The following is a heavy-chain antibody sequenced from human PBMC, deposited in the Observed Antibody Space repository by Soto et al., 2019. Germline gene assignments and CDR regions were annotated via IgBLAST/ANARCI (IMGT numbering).Heavy chain of an antibody. V-gene: IGHV3-30*18. CDR1: GFTFSSFG. CDR3: AKETHSSSGHVDV. Sequence: QVQLVESGGGMVQSGRSLGLSCVASGFTFSSFGMHWVRQAPGKGLEEVAVISYDGSQEYYLDSVKGRFTIYRDNLKRTLYLQLNSLIPDDTAVYYCAKETHSSSGHVDVWGQGTTVTVSS. D-gene: IGHD3-10*01. J-gene: IGHJ6*02. CDR2: ISYDGSQE.